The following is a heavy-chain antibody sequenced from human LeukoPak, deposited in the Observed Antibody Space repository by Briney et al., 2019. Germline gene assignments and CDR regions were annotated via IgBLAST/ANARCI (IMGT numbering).Heavy chain of an antibody. Sequence: GGSLRLSCAASGFTFSSYTLNCVRQAPGKGLEWVSSISSSGDYIYYADSMKGRFTISRDNAKNSLYLQMNSLRAEDTAVYYCARGTMVTVNFDYWGQGTLVTVSS. V-gene: IGHV3-21*01. CDR3: ARGTMVTVNFDY. CDR1: GFTFSSYT. D-gene: IGHD4-11*01. J-gene: IGHJ4*02. CDR2: ISSSGDYI.